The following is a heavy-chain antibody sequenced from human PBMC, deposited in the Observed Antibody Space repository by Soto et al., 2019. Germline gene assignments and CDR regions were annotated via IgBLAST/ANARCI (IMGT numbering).Heavy chain of an antibody. CDR2: IYSGGST. CDR1: RFTVSSNY. CDR3: ARDKRIAAAGPTESDYYGMDV. D-gene: IGHD6-13*01. Sequence: PGGSLRLSCAASRFTVSSNYMSWVRQAPGKGLEWVSVIYSGGSTYYADSVKGRFTISRDNSKNTLYLQMNSLRAEDTAVYYCARDKRIAAAGPTESDYYGMDVWGQGTTVTVSS. V-gene: IGHV3-53*01. J-gene: IGHJ6*02.